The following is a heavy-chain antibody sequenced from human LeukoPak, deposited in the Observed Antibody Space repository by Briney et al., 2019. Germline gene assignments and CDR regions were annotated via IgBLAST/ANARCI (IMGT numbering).Heavy chain of an antibody. CDR3: ARVLGAGYIVDY. CDR1: GGSFSGYY. D-gene: IGHD5-24*01. V-gene: IGHV4-34*01. J-gene: IGHJ4*02. CDR2: INHSGST. Sequence: SETLSLTCAVYGGSFSGYYLSWIRQPQGKGLEWIGEINHSGSTNYNPSLKSRVTISVDTSKNQFSLKLSSVTAADTAVYDCARVLGAGYIVDYWGQGTLVTVSS.